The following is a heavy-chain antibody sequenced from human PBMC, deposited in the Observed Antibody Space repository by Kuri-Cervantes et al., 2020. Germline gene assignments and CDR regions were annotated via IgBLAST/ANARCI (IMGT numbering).Heavy chain of an antibody. Sequence: LSLTCAASGFTFSDYYMSWIRQAPGKGLEWVSYISSSGSTIYYADSVKGRFTISRDNSKNTLYLQMNSLRAEDTAVYYCAKRVGFVQVVYFDYWGQGTLVTVSS. CDR2: ISSSGSTI. CDR3: AKRVGFVQVVYFDY. J-gene: IGHJ4*02. V-gene: IGHV3-11*01. D-gene: IGHD2-8*02. CDR1: GFTFSDYY.